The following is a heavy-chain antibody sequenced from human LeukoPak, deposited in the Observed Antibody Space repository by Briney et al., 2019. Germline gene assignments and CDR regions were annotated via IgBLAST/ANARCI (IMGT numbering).Heavy chain of an antibody. D-gene: IGHD6-6*01. J-gene: IGHJ4*02. CDR1: GFTFGDYA. V-gene: IGHV3-15*01. CDR2: IKSKTDGGTT. CDR3: TTDGYSSSSIYFDY. Sequence: PGGSLRLSCTASGFTFGDYAMSWFRQAPGKGLEWVGRIKSKTDGGTTDYAAPVKGRFTISRDDSKNTLYLQMNSLKTEDTAVHYCTTDGYSSSSIYFDYWGQGTLVTVSS.